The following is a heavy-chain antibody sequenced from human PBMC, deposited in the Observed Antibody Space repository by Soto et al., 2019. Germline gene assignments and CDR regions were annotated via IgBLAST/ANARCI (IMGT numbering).Heavy chain of an antibody. CDR2: IYSGGST. CDR1: GFTVSSNY. J-gene: IGHJ6*03. CDR3: ARERSGIVTGWYYYYMDV. V-gene: IGHV3-66*01. D-gene: IGHD1-26*01. Sequence: EVQLVESGGGLVQPGGSLRLSCAASGFTVSSNYMSWVRQAPGKGLGWVSVIYSGGSTYYADSVKGRFTISRDNSKNTLYLQMNSLRAEDTAVYYCARERSGIVTGWYYYYMDVWGKGTTVTVSS.